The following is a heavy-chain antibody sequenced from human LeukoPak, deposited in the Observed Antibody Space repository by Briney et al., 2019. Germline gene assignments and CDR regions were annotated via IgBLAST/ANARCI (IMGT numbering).Heavy chain of an antibody. D-gene: IGHD5-18*01. Sequence: GGSLRLSCAASGFTFSSYWMRWVRQAPGKGLVWVSRIKSDGSTTTYADSVKGRFTISRDNAKNTLYLQMNSLRAEDTAVYYCARVVDTHFDYWGQGTLVTVSS. J-gene: IGHJ4*02. CDR3: ARVVDTHFDY. CDR2: IKSDGSTT. CDR1: GFTFSSYW. V-gene: IGHV3-74*01.